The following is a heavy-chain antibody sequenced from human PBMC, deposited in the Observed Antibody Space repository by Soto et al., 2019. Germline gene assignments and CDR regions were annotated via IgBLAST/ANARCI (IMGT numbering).Heavy chain of an antibody. Sequence: QVQLVESGGGLVQPGRSLRLSCAASGFTFSSYGMRWVRQAPGKGLEWVSVISYDGSNKYYADSVKGRFTISRDNSKNKLYLQMNSLRAADTAVYYCAKGGGPFYSGYDYVTPFRLDSWGQGTLVTVSS. V-gene: IGHV3-30*18. D-gene: IGHD5-12*01. CDR1: GFTFSSYG. CDR2: ISYDGSNK. J-gene: IGHJ4*02. CDR3: AKGGGPFYSGYDYVTPFRLDS.